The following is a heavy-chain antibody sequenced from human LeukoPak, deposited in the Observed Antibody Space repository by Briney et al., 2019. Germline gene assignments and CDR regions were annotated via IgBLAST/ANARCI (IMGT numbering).Heavy chain of an antibody. CDR3: ARVDWNDAFDI. J-gene: IGHJ3*02. CDR1: GFTVSSNY. CDR2: IYSGGST. Sequence: PGGSLRLSCAASGFTVSSNYMSWVRQAPGKGLEWVSVIYSGGSTYYADSVKGRFTISRDNSKNTLYLQMNSLRAEDTAVYYCARVDWNDAFDIWGQGTMVTVSS. D-gene: IGHD3-9*01. V-gene: IGHV3-66*01.